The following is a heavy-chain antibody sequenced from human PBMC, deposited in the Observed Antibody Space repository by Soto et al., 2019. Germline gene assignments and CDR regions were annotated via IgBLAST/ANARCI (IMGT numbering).Heavy chain of an antibody. CDR1: GYTFTGYY. J-gene: IGHJ5*02. Sequence: ASVKVSCKASGYTFTGYYMHWVRQAPGQGLEWMGWINPNSGGTNYAQKFQGWVTMTRDTSISTAYMELSRLRSDDTAVYYCARANGYCSGGSCYGRENWFDPWGQGTLVTVS. CDR3: ARANGYCSGGSCYGRENWFDP. CDR2: INPNSGGT. V-gene: IGHV1-2*04. D-gene: IGHD2-15*01.